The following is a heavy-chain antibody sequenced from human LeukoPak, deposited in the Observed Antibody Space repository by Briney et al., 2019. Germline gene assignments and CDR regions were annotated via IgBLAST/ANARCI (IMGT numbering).Heavy chain of an antibody. CDR1: GGSFSGYY. D-gene: IGHD6-13*01. CDR2: INHSGST. CDR3: TAGTNWFDP. Sequence: SETLSLTCAVYGGSFSGYYWSWIRQPPGKGLEWIGEINHSGSTNYNPSLKSRVTISVDTSKNQLSLKLSSVTAADTAVYYGTAGTNWFDPWGQGTLDTVSS. J-gene: IGHJ5*02. V-gene: IGHV4-34*01.